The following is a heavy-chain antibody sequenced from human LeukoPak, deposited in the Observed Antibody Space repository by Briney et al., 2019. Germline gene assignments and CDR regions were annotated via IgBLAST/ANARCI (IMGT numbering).Heavy chain of an antibody. CDR3: ARGGTWAANWFDP. CDR1: GLTFSRFG. Sequence: GGSLRLSCAASGLTFSRFGMHWVSQAPGKGLEWVSSISSSSSYIYYADSVKGRFTISRDNAKNSVYLQMNSLRAEDTAVYYCARGGTWAANWFDPRGRGNLVTVSS. D-gene: IGHD3-16*01. V-gene: IGHV3-21*01. J-gene: IGHJ5*02. CDR2: ISSSSSYI.